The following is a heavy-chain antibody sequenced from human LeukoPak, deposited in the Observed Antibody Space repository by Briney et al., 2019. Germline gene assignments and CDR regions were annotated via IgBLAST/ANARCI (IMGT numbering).Heavy chain of an antibody. D-gene: IGHD3-10*01. Sequence: GGSLRLSCAASGFTFSSYSMNWVRQAPGKGLEWVSSISSSSSYIYYADSVKGRFTISRDNAKNSLYLQMNSLRAEDTAVYYCAKDRLLMVRGVTDYWGQGTLVTVSS. CDR1: GFTFSSYS. V-gene: IGHV3-21*04. CDR2: ISSSSSYI. CDR3: AKDRLLMVRGVTDY. J-gene: IGHJ4*02.